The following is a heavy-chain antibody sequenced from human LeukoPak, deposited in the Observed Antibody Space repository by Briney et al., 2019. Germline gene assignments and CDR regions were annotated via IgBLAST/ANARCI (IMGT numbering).Heavy chain of an antibody. V-gene: IGHV3-48*03. CDR3: ARRAGAYSHPYDY. CDR2: ISSSGSTI. D-gene: IGHD4/OR15-4a*01. CDR1: GFTFSSYE. J-gene: IGHJ4*02. Sequence: GGSLRLSCAPSGFTFSSYEMNWVRQAPGKGLEWVSYISSSGSTIYYADSVKGRFTISRDNAKNSLYLQMNSLRAEDTAVYYCARRAGAYSHPYDYWGQGTLVTVSS.